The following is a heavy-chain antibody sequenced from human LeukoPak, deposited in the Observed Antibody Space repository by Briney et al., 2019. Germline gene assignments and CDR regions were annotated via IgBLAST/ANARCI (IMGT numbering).Heavy chain of an antibody. CDR3: ARSKRDYSNYFDY. J-gene: IGHJ4*02. CDR2: IYTSGST. CDR1: GGSISSGSYY. Sequence: SETLSLTCTVSGGSISSGSYYWSWIRQPAGKGLEWIGRIYTSGSTNYNPSLKSRVTISVDTSKNQFSLKLSSVTAADTAVYYCARSKRDYSNYFDYWGQGTLVTVSS. V-gene: IGHV4-61*02. D-gene: IGHD4-11*01.